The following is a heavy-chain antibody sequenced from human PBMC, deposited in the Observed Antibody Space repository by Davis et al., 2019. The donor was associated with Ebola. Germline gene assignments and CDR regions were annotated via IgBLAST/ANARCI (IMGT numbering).Heavy chain of an antibody. J-gene: IGHJ5*02. CDR2: IYHSGST. V-gene: IGHV4-4*02. Sequence: SETLSLTCAVSGVSISSSNWWRWVRQPPPFSLSLLGQIYHSGSTNYNPSLKSRVTISVDKSKNQFSLKMTSMTAADTAVYYCARTNIGWNDWFDPWGQGTLVTVSS. D-gene: IGHD1-1*01. CDR1: GVSISSSNW. CDR3: ARTNIGWNDWFDP.